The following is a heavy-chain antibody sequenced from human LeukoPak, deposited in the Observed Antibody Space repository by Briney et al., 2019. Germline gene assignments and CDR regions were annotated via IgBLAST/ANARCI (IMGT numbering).Heavy chain of an antibody. CDR2: INPNSGGT. J-gene: IGHJ5*02. CDR3: ARDIVVVPAAMAWFDP. CDR1: GYTFTGYY. D-gene: IGHD2-2*01. V-gene: IGHV1-2*02. Sequence: GASVKVSCKASGYTFTGYYMHWVRQAPGQGLEWMGWINPNSGGTNYAQKFQGRVTMTRDTSISTAYMELSRLRSDDTAVYYCARDIVVVPAAMAWFDPWGQGTLVTVSS.